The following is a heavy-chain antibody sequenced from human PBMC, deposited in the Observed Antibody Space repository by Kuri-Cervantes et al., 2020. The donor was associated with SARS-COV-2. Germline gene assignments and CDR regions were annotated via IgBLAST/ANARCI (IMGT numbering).Heavy chain of an antibody. CDR2: ISGSGGST. D-gene: IGHD1-26*01. J-gene: IGHJ3*02. CDR3: AKEIRATTRFDAFDI. Sequence: GGSLKISCAASGFTFSSYAMSWVRQTPGKGLEWVSAISGSGGSTYYADSVKGRFTISRDNSKNTLYLQMNSLRAEDTAVYYCAKEIRATTRFDAFDIWGQGTMVTVSS. CDR1: GFTFSSYA. V-gene: IGHV3-23*01.